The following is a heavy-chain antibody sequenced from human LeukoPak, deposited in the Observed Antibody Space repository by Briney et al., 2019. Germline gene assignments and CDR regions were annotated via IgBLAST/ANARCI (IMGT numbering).Heavy chain of an antibody. V-gene: IGHV4-34*01. Sequence: SETLPLTCAVYGGSFSGYYWSWIRQPPGKGLEWIGEINHSGSTNYNPSLKSRVTMSVDTSKNQFSLKLSSVTAADTAVYYCARDRGGSSSWYGIDVWGQGTTVTVSS. D-gene: IGHD6-13*01. CDR2: INHSGST. CDR3: ARDRGGSSSWYGIDV. J-gene: IGHJ6*02. CDR1: GGSFSGYY.